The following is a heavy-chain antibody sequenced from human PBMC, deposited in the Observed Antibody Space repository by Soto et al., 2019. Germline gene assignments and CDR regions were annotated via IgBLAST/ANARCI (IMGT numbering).Heavy chain of an antibody. CDR3: ARLAGVVVPAANTPSRGLTLNYYGMDV. V-gene: IGHV4-39*01. D-gene: IGHD2-2*01. Sequence: NPSETLSLTCTVSGGSISSSSYYWGWIRQPPGKGLEWIGSIYYSGSTYYNPSLKSRVTISVDTSKNQFSLKLSSVTAADTAVYYCARLAGVVVPAANTPSRGLTLNYYGMDVWGQGTTVTVSS. J-gene: IGHJ6*02. CDR1: GGSISSSSYY. CDR2: IYYSGST.